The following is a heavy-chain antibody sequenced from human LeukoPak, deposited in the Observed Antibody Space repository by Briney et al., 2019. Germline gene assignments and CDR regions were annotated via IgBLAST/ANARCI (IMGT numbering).Heavy chain of an antibody. CDR2: IATYNGDT. J-gene: IGHJ4*02. CDR3: ARVVGATRSFDY. V-gene: IGHV1-18*01. CDR1: GYTFSNYG. D-gene: IGHD1-26*01. Sequence: ASVKVSCKASGYTFSNYGITWVRQAPGQGLEWMGWIATYNGDTNYAQKIQGRVTMTTDTSTSTAYMELRSLRSDDTAVYYCARVVGATRSFDYWGQGTLVTVSS.